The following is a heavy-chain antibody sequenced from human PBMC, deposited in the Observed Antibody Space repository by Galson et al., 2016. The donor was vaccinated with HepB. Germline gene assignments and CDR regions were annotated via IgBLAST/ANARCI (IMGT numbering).Heavy chain of an antibody. CDR2: IIPVSGAT. CDR1: GGSFRNSI. Sequence: SVKVSCKASGGSFRNSIFSWIRQAPGQGLEWMGGIIPVSGATECAQKFQGRITISADESTTTAYMELSSLTSDDTALYYCARDPDYWGQGTLVTVSS. CDR3: ARDPDY. J-gene: IGHJ4*02. V-gene: IGHV1-69*13.